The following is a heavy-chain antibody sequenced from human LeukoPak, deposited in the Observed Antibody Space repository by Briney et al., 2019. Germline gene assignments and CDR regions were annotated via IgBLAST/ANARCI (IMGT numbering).Heavy chain of an antibody. CDR1: RYTLTELS. CDR3: ATAGDGWSLDY. D-gene: IGHD6-19*01. Sequence: ASVKVSCKVSRYTLTELSMHWVRQAPGKGLEWMGGFDPEDGETIYAQKFQGRVTMTEGTSTDTAYMELSSLRSEDTAVYYCATAGDGWSLDYWGQGTLVTVSS. J-gene: IGHJ4*02. V-gene: IGHV1-24*01. CDR2: FDPEDGET.